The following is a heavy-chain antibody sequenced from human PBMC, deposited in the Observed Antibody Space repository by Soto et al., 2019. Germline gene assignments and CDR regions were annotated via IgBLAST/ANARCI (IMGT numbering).Heavy chain of an antibody. V-gene: IGHV1-2*02. D-gene: IGHD3-3*01. J-gene: IGHJ4*02. CDR1: GYTFTGYY. Sequence: SVKVSCKASGYTFTGYYMHWVRQDPGQGLEWMGWINPNSGGTNYAQNSQGRVTMTRTPSISTAYMQLRRRRSDDTAVYYCARGAYNYDFWSGPNDYWGQGSLVTVS. CDR2: INPNSGGT. CDR3: ARGAYNYDFWSGPNDY.